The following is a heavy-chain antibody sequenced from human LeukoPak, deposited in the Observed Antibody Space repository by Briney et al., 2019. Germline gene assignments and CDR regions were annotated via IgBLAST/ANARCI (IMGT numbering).Heavy chain of an antibody. CDR3: AKDFPHYYESSHGMDA. D-gene: IGHD3-22*01. CDR2: ISTTGGTV. CDR1: GFSFGGYE. Sequence: PGGSLRLSCAASGFSFGGYEMNWVRQAPGKGLEWVSYISTTGGTVYYADSVEGRFTISRDNAKNLLYLQMNSLRAEDAAVYYCAKDFPHYYESSHGMDAWGQGTTVTVSS. V-gene: IGHV3-48*03. J-gene: IGHJ6*02.